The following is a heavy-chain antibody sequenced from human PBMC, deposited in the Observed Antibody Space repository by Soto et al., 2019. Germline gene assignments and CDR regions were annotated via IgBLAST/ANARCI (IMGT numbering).Heavy chain of an antibody. CDR2: IIPIFGTA. V-gene: IGHV1-69*13. J-gene: IGHJ4*02. CDR3: ASRAGSGYDFDY. D-gene: IGHD5-12*01. CDR1: GYTFTNYY. Sequence: ASVKVSCKASGYTFTNYYMHWVRQAPGQGLEWMGGIIPIFGTANYAQKFQGRVTIIADESTSTAYMELSSLRSEDTAVYYCASRAGSGYDFDYWGQGTLVTVSS.